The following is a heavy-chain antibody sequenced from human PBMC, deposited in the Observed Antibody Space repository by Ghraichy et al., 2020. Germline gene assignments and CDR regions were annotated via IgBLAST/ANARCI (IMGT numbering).Heavy chain of an antibody. CDR1: GYSITFGYY. CDR2: IYRDGTT. D-gene: IGHD1-7*01. CDR3: ASEETRNYIPSSFDY. Sequence: SETLSLTCAVSGYSITFGYYWAWIRQTPEKGLEWLGIIYRDGTTFHNPSLRSRVTMSVDTSKNQFSLKLNSVTAADTALYYCASEETRNYIPSSFDYWGQGTLVSVSS. J-gene: IGHJ4*02. V-gene: IGHV4-38-2*01.